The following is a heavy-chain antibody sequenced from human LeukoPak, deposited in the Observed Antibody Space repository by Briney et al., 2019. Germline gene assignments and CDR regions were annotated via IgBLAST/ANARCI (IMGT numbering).Heavy chain of an antibody. J-gene: IGHJ3*02. CDR3: AKRAGFSSGWYEGDAFDI. CDR1: GFTFSSYA. Sequence: GGSLRLSCAASGFTFSSYAMSWVRQAPGKGLEWVSAISGSGGSTYYVDSVKGRFTISRDNSKNTLYLQMNSLRAEDTAVYYCAKRAGFSSGWYEGDAFDIWGQGTMVTVSS. V-gene: IGHV3-23*01. CDR2: ISGSGGST. D-gene: IGHD6-19*01.